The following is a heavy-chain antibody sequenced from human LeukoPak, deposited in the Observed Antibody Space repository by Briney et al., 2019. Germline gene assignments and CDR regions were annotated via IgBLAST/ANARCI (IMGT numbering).Heavy chain of an antibody. J-gene: IGHJ4*02. V-gene: IGHV3-11*04. CDR3: AREDTALVIAY. D-gene: IGHD5-18*01. CDR2: ISSSGSTI. Sequence: PGGSLRLSCAASGFTFSDYYMSWIRQAPGKGLERVSYISSSGSTIYYADSVKGRFTISRDNSKNTLYLQMSSLRVEDTAVYYCAREDTALVIAYWGQGTLVTVSS. CDR1: GFTFSDYY.